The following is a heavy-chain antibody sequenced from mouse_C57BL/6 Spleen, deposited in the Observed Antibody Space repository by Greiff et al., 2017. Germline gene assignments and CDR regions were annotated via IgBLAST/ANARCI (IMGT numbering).Heavy chain of an antibody. D-gene: IGHD2-1*01. CDR3: AREIYYGNPFDY. CDR1: GYTFTDYN. Sequence: VQLQQSGPELVKPGASVKMSCKASGYTFTDYNMHWVKQSHGKSLEWIGYINPNNGGTSYNQKFKGKATLTVTKSSSTAYMELLSLTSEDSAVYYCAREIYYGNPFDYWGQGTTLTVSS. J-gene: IGHJ2*01. CDR2: INPNNGGT. V-gene: IGHV1-22*01.